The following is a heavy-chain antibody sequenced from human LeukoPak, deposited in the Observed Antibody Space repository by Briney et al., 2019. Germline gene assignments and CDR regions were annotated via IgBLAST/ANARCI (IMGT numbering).Heavy chain of an antibody. CDR3: AKEGLAYCGGDCLDY. CDR1: GYTFTGYY. J-gene: IGHJ4*02. Sequence: ASVKVSCKASGYTFTGYYMHWVRQAPGQGLEWMGWINPNSGGTNYAQKFQGRVTMTRDTSISTAYMELSRLRSDDTAVYYCAKEGLAYCGGDCLDYWGQGTLVTVSS. D-gene: IGHD2-21*01. V-gene: IGHV1-2*02. CDR2: INPNSGGT.